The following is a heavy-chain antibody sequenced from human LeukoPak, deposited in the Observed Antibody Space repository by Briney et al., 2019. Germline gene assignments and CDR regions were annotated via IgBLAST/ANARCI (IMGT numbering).Heavy chain of an antibody. CDR1: GGSISSGGYY. Sequence: TLSLTCTVSGGSISSGGYYWSWIRQHPGKGLEWIGYIYYSGSTNYNPSLKSRVTISVDTSKNQFSLKLSSVTAADTAVYYCARSVLRYFDWLLPLPYFDYWGQGTLVTVSS. CDR3: ARSVLRYFDWLLPLPYFDY. V-gene: IGHV4-31*03. J-gene: IGHJ4*02. CDR2: IYYSGST. D-gene: IGHD3-9*01.